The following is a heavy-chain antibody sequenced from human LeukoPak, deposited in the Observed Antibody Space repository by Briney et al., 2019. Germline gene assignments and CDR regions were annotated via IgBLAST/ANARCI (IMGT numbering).Heavy chain of an antibody. V-gene: IGHV3-11*01. J-gene: IGHJ4*02. D-gene: IGHD5-24*01. Sequence: GGSLRLSCVASGFTFSDYYMSWIRQAPGKGLEWVSYIGNTIYYADSVKGRFTISRDNAKNSLYLQMNSLRAEDTALYYCAKGPGMATVKRYLDYWGQGTLVTVSS. CDR3: AKGPGMATVKRYLDY. CDR1: GFTFSDYY. CDR2: IGNTI.